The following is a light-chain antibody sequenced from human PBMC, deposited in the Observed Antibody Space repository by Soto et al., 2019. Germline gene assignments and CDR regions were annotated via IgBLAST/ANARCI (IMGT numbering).Light chain of an antibody. J-gene: IGLJ7*01. CDR1: SRDVGAYNY. CDR2: EVT. V-gene: IGLV2-8*01. CDR3: QSYDSKLSGVV. Sequence: QSALTQPPSASGSPGQSVTISCTGTSRDVGAYNYVSWYQQRPGKAPKPIIHEVTERPSGVPDRFSGSKSATSASLAITGLQAEDEGDYYCQSYDSKLSGVVFGGGTQLTVL.